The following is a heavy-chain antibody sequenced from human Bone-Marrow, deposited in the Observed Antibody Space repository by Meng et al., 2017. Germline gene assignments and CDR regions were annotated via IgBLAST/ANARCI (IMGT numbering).Heavy chain of an antibody. D-gene: IGHD4-17*01. CDR2: ISSSSSYI. CDR1: GFTFSSYS. V-gene: IGHV3-21*01. Sequence: GESLKISCAASGFTFSSYSMNWVRQAPGKGLEWVSSISSSSSYIYYADSVKGRFTISRDNAKNSLYLQMNGLRAEDTAVYYCARVDYGDYLVEYYFDYWGQGTLVTVSS. J-gene: IGHJ4*02. CDR3: ARVDYGDYLVEYYFDY.